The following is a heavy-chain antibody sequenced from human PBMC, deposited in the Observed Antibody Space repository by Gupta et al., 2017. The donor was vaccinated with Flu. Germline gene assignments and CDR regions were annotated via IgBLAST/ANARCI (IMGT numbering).Heavy chain of an antibody. CDR2: TYYRSKWYN. Sequence: QVQLQQSGPGLVKPSQTLSLTCAISGDSVSSNSAAWNWIRQSPSRGLEWLGRTYYRSKWYNDYAVSVKSRITINPDTSKNQFSLQLNSVTPEDTAVYYCARERGSSSSTGVSDWFDPWGQGTLVTVSS. V-gene: IGHV6-1*01. J-gene: IGHJ5*02. CDR3: ARERGSSSSTGVSDWFDP. CDR1: GDSVSSNSAA. D-gene: IGHD6-13*01.